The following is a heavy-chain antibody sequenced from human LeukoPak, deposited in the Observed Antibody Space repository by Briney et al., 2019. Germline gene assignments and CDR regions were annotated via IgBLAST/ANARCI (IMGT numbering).Heavy chain of an antibody. CDR2: ISSTSSYK. D-gene: IGHD1-26*01. V-gene: IGHV3-21*01. Sequence: GGSLRLSCAASGFTFSSYSMKWVRQAPGKGLEWVSCISSTSSYKYYADSVKGRFTISRDNAKNSLFLQMNSLRAEDTAVYYCARERSGTYYYMDVWGKGTTVTISS. CDR3: ARERSGTYYYMDV. CDR1: GFTFSSYS. J-gene: IGHJ6*03.